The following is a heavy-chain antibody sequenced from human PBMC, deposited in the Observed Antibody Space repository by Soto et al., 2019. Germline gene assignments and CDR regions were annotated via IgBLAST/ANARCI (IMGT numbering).Heavy chain of an antibody. CDR3: AREMTIFGVAPGGGVDV. CDR1: GGSISTFDFS. V-gene: IGHV4-30-2*01. D-gene: IGHD3-3*01. Sequence: QLQLQESGSGLVRPSQTLSLTGAVSGGSISTFDFSWSWIRQPPGRGLEWIGSIYQSGRTYYVPSLKSRVTMSLDKSKNQFSLKISSVVAADTAISYCAREMTIFGVAPGGGVDVWGQGTTVTVSS. CDR2: IYQSGRT. J-gene: IGHJ6*02.